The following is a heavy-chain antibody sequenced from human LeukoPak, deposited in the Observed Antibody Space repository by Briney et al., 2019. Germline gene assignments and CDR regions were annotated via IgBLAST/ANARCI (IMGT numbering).Heavy chain of an antibody. CDR2: IQAGGDEK. V-gene: IGHV3-30*02. Sequence: GGSLRLSCAASGFTFSTYGMHWVRQAPGKGLEWMTFIQAGGDEKYYAESVKGRFIVSRDNSKNTLYLQMNSLRAEDTAVYYCARDTPGYGGDDFDYWGQGALVTVSS. J-gene: IGHJ4*02. D-gene: IGHD4-23*01. CDR1: GFTFSTYG. CDR3: ARDTPGYGGDDFDY.